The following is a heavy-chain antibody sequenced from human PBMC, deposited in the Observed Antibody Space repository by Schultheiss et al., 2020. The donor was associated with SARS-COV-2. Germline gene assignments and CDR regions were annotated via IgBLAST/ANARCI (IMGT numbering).Heavy chain of an antibody. Sequence: SETVSLTCAVYGGSFSGYYWSWIRQPPGKGLEWIGEINHSGSTNYNPSLKSRVTISVDTSKNQFSLKLSSVTAADTAVYYCARGGEKLPFDYWGQGTLVTVSS. CDR2: INHSGST. D-gene: IGHD1-26*01. J-gene: IGHJ4*02. CDR1: GGSFSGYY. V-gene: IGHV4-34*01. CDR3: ARGGEKLPFDY.